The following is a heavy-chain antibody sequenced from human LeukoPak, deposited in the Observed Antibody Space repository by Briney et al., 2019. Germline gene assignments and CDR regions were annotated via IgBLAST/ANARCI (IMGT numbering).Heavy chain of an antibody. Sequence: ASVKVSCKASGYTFTGYYMHWVRQAPGHGLEWMGWINPNSGGTNYAQKFQGRVTMTRDTSISTAYMELSRLRSDDTAVYYCARDQYIVVVPAAQPVDYWGQGTLVTVSS. V-gene: IGHV1-2*02. D-gene: IGHD2-2*01. J-gene: IGHJ4*02. CDR3: ARDQYIVVVPAAQPVDY. CDR2: INPNSGGT. CDR1: GYTFTGYY.